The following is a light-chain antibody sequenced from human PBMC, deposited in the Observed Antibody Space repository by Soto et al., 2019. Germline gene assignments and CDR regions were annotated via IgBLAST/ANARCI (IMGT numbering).Light chain of an antibody. Sequence: DIQMTQSPSSLSASVGDRVTITCRASQSIRSYLNWYQQKPGKAPQLLIYAASSLQSGVPSRFSGSGSGTDFTLTISSLQPEDFATYYCQQSYSTLWTFGQGTKVEIK. CDR2: AAS. CDR1: QSIRSY. V-gene: IGKV1-39*01. J-gene: IGKJ1*01. CDR3: QQSYSTLWT.